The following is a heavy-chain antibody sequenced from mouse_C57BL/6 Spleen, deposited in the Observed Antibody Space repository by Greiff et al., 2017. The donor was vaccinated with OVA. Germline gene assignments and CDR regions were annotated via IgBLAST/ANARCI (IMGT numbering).Heavy chain of an antibody. V-gene: IGHV14-4*01. D-gene: IGHD1-1*01. CDR2: IDPENGDT. CDR1: GFNIKDDY. CDR3: TTGDYYGSSRDY. Sequence: EVQLQQSGAELVRPGASVKLSCTASGFNIKDDYMHWVKQRPEQGLEWIGWIDPENGDTEYASKFQGKATITADTSSNTAYLQLSSLTSEDTAVYYCTTGDYYGSSRDYWGQGTTLTVSS. J-gene: IGHJ2*01.